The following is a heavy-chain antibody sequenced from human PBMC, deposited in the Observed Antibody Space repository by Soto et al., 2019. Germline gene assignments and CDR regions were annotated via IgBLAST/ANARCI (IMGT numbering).Heavy chain of an antibody. CDR2: MNPNSGDT. CDR1: GYTFTSYD. J-gene: IGHJ6*03. Sequence: QVQLVQSGAEVKKPGASVKVSCKASGYTFTSYDINWVRQATGQGLEWMGWMNPNSGDTGYAQKLQRRVTMTSNTSMSTAYMKLSSLISEDTAVYYCARSRGDYDFWSGYLTRDYYYMDVWGKGTTVTVSS. V-gene: IGHV1-8*01. CDR3: ARSRGDYDFWSGYLTRDYYYMDV. D-gene: IGHD3-3*01.